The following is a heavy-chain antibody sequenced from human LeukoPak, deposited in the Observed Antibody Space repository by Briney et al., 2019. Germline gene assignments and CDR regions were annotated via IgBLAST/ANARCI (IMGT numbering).Heavy chain of an antibody. CDR1: GGSFSGYY. J-gene: IGHJ5*02. CDR2: INHSGST. Sequence: PSETLSLTCAVYGGSFSGYYWSWIRQPPGKGLEWIGEINHSGSTNYNPSLKSRVTISVDTSKNQFSLKLSSVTAADTAVYYCASRYCSGGSCYRGWFDPWGQGTLVTVSS. D-gene: IGHD2-15*01. CDR3: ASRYCSGGSCYRGWFDP. V-gene: IGHV4-34*01.